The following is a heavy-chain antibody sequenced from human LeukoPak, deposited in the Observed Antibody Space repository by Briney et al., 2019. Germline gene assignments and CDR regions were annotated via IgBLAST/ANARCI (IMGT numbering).Heavy chain of an antibody. V-gene: IGHV1-3*02. CDR3: ARGVSYGMDV. D-gene: IGHD3-10*01. CDR2: SNVGNGNT. Sequence: GASVKVSCKASGYTLSSHAMHWVRQAPGQRFEWMGWSNVGNGNTKYSQEFQGRVTITRDTSASTAYMELSSLTSEDMAVYYCARGVSYGMDVWGQGTTVTVSS. CDR1: GYTLSSHA. J-gene: IGHJ6*02.